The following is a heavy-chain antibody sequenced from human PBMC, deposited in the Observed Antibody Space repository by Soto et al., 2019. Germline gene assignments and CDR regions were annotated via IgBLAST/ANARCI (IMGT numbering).Heavy chain of an antibody. Sequence: ASETLSLTCTVSGGSISSYNWSWIRQPPGKGLEWIGYIYYSGSTNYNPSLKSRVSISVDTSKNQFSLQLSSVTGADTAVYSCARAPGIEARPTYYYGMDVWGQGTTVTVSS. D-gene: IGHD6-6*01. CDR2: IYYSGST. J-gene: IGHJ6*02. CDR1: GGSISSYN. V-gene: IGHV4-59*01. CDR3: ARAPGIEARPTYYYGMDV.